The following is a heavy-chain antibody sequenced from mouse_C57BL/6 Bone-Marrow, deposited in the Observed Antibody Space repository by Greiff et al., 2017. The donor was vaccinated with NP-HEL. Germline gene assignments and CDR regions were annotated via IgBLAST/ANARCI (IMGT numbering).Heavy chain of an antibody. CDR3: ARGAWDDWIFAD. V-gene: IGHV1-7*01. D-gene: IGHD4-1*01. CDR1: GYTFTSYW. J-gene: IGHJ3*01. CDR2: INPSSGYT. Sequence: VKLQESGAELAKPGASVKLSCKASGYTFTSYWMHWVKQRPGQGLEWIGYINPSSGYTKYNQKFKDKATLTADKSSSTAYMQLSSLTDADSAVNYCARGAWDDWIFADWGQGTLVTVSA.